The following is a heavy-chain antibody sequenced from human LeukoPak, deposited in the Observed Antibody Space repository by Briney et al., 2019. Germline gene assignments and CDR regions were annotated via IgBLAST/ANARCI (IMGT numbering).Heavy chain of an antibody. D-gene: IGHD3/OR15-3a*01. CDR1: GFTFSGYG. CDR2: IWDDGSNK. Sequence: GGALRLSSAASGFTFSGYGMHWVREAPGKGLGRVAFIWDDGSNKYSADTVKSRFTISRANSKRTLYLQMKILKAATTALYHMAKDGLGAPFDYWGQGTLVTVSS. V-gene: IGHV3-30*02. CDR3: AKDGLGAPFDY. J-gene: IGHJ4*02.